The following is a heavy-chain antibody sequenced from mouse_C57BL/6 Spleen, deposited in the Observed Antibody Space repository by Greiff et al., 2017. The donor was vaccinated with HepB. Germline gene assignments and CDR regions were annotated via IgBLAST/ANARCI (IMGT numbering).Heavy chain of an antibody. CDR1: GYTFTSYW. D-gene: IGHD3-2*02. Sequence: QVQLKQPGAELVKPGASVKLSCKASGYTFTSYWMHWVKQRPGQGLEWIGMIHPNSGSTNYNEKFKSKATLTVDKSSSTAYMQLSSLTSEDSAVYYCARDRNSGAMDYWGQGTSVTVSS. CDR3: ARDRNSGAMDY. V-gene: IGHV1-64*01. CDR2: IHPNSGST. J-gene: IGHJ4*01.